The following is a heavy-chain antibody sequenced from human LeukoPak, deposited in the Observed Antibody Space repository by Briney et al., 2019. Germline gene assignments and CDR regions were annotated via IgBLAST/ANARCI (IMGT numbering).Heavy chain of an antibody. CDR2: IKQDGSEK. D-gene: IGHD6-19*01. CDR3: ARGLVLSGDDAFDI. CDR1: GFTFSSYW. V-gene: IGHV3-7*01. Sequence: GGSLRLSCAASGFTFSSYWMSWVRQAPGKGLEWVANIKQDGSEKYYVDSVKGRFTISRDNAKNSLYLQMNSLRAEDTAVYYCARGLVLSGDDAFDIWGQGTMVTVSS. J-gene: IGHJ3*02.